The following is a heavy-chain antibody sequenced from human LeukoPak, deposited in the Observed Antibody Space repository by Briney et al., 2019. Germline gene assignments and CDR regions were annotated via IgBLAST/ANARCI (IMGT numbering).Heavy chain of an antibody. J-gene: IGHJ5*02. CDR2: ISSSGSTI. CDR3: ARVISAGDSIWFDP. D-gene: IGHD3/OR15-3a*01. Sequence: GGSLRLSCAASGFTFSDYYMSWIRQAPGKGLEWVSSISSSGSTIYYADPVKGRFTISRDNAKNSLYLQMNSLRAEDTAVYYCARVISAGDSIWFDPWGQGTLVTVSS. V-gene: IGHV3-11*01. CDR1: GFTFSDYY.